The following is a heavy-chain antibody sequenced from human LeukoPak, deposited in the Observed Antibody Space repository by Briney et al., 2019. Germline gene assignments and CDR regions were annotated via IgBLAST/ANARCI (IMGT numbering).Heavy chain of an antibody. J-gene: IGHJ4*02. CDR1: GYTFTSYD. CDR3: ARVDSSSTIDY. CDR2: ISAYNGNT. D-gene: IGHD6-13*01. V-gene: IGHV1-18*01. Sequence: ASVKVSCKASGYTFTSYDINWVRQATGQGLEWMGWISAYNGNTNYAQKLQGRVTMTTDTSTSTAYMELRSLRSDDTAVYYCARVDSSSTIDYWGQGTLVTVSS.